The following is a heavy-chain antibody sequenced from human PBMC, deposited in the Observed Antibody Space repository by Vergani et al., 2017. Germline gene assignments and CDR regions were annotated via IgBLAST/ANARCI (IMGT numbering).Heavy chain of an antibody. V-gene: IGHV1-69*13. Sequence: QVQLVQSGAEVKKPGSSVKVSCKASGGTFSTYAISWVRQAPGQGLEWMGRLIPIFGTTNYAQNFQGRVTITADESTSTAYMELSSLRSEDTAVYYCARDRRYCSGGSCYIDYWGQGTLITVSS. D-gene: IGHD2-15*01. J-gene: IGHJ4*02. CDR3: ARDRRYCSGGSCYIDY. CDR1: GGTFSTYA. CDR2: LIPIFGTT.